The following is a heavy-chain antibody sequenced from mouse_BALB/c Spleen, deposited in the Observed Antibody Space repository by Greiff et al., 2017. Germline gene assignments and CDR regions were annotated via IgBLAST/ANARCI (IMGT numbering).Heavy chain of an antibody. J-gene: IGHJ4*01. Sequence: VQGVESGPGLVAPSQSLSITCTVSGFSLTSYDISWIRQPPGKGLEWLGVIWTGGGTNYNSAFMSRLSISKDNSKSQVFLKMNSLQTDDTAIYYCVREGDDYDEGDYWGQGTSVTVSS. CDR1: GFSLTSYD. CDR2: IWTGGGT. D-gene: IGHD2-4*01. V-gene: IGHV2-9-2*01. CDR3: VREGDDYDEGDY.